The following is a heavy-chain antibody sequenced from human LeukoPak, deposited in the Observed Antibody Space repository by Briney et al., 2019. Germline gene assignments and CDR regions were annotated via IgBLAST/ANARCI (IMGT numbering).Heavy chain of an antibody. CDR3: ARGQRPYYFDY. V-gene: IGHV1-18*01. Sequence: GASVKVSCKASGYTFMTYGISWVRQAPGQGLEWMGWISALNGNTNYAEKFKDRITMTTDTSTSTAYMELSSLRSEDTAVYYCARGQRPYYFDYWGQGALVTVSS. CDR1: GYTFMTYG. J-gene: IGHJ4*02. CDR2: ISALNGNT. D-gene: IGHD6-25*01.